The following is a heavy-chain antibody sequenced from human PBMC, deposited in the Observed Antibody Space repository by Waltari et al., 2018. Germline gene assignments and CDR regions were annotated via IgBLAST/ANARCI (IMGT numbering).Heavy chain of an antibody. CDR1: GYSISGYY. D-gene: IGHD2-21*01. CDR3: ARDCTGSDCPNRFDV. J-gene: IGHJ5*02. Sequence: QVQLQESGPGLVKPSETLSLTCAVSGYSISGYYWSWIRHPPGKGLEWIGYIHGSGGNNYLNPSLKSRVTLSVDTSKNQFSLKLSSVTAADTAVYYCARDCTGSDCPNRFDVWGPGVLVTVSS. V-gene: IGHV4-59*12. CDR2: IHGSGGN.